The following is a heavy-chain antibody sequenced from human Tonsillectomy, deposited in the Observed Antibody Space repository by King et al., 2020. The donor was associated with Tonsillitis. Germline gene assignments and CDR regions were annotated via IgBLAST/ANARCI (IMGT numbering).Heavy chain of an antibody. D-gene: IGHD2-15*01. Sequence: QLQESGSGLVKPSQTLSLTCAVSGVSISTDNYSWSWIRQPPGKGLDWIGYIYHSGSTYYNPSLKSRVTISIDRSKNQFSLKLSSVTAADTAVYYCAREVVGYCSGGSCSGWFDPWGQGTLVTVSS. CDR2: IYHSGST. J-gene: IGHJ5*02. CDR1: GVSISTDNYS. V-gene: IGHV4-30-2*01. CDR3: AREVVGYCSGGSCSGWFDP.